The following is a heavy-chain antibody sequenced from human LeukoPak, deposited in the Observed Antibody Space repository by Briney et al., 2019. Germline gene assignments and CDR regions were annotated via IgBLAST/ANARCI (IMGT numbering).Heavy chain of an antibody. CDR3: ARRLASVATAGYWFDP. Sequence: PSETLSLTCTVSGDSISSYYWSGIRQPPGKGLEWIGYIYYSGSTNYSPSLKSRVTISVDTSKNQLSLKLSSVTAADTAVYYCARRLASVATAGYWFDPWGQGTLVTVSS. J-gene: IGHJ5*02. V-gene: IGHV4-59*01. CDR1: GDSISSYY. CDR2: IYYSGST. D-gene: IGHD6-13*01.